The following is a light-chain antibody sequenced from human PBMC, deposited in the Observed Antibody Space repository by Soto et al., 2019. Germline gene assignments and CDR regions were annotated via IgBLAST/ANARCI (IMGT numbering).Light chain of an antibody. J-gene: IGKJ1*01. CDR2: GTS. CDR1: ETIDRY. Sequence: EIQMTQSPSSLSASVGDRVTITCRASETIDRYLIWYQQKPGQAPKLLIYGTSTLQSGVPSRFSGGGFGTDFTLTISSLQPEDFSTYYCQQSFSTPRTFGQGTKVEIK. V-gene: IGKV1-39*01. CDR3: QQSFSTPRT.